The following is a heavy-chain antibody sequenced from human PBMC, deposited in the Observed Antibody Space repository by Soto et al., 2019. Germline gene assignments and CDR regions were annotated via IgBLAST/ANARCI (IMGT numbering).Heavy chain of an antibody. CDR1: GFTFNGYA. V-gene: IGHV3-23*01. J-gene: IGHJ6*02. CDR2: ISGSGGST. Sequence: LXLSCAVSGFTFNGYARSRYRQAPGKRLEWVSAISGSGGSTYYADSVKGRFTISRDNSKNTLYLQMNSLRAEDTAVYYCAKDLVEAARYYYGMDVWAHGTTGSVSS. D-gene: IGHD6-6*01. CDR3: AKDLVEAARYYYGMDV.